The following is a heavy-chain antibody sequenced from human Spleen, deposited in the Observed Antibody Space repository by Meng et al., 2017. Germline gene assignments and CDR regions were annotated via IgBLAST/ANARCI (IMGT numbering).Heavy chain of an antibody. J-gene: IGHJ4*02. CDR3: ARKTCTGGRCSLDY. D-gene: IGHD2-15*01. CDR2: IASTGSHI. CDR1: KFIFSDYS. Sequence: GESLKISCAASKFIFSDYSMNWVRQAPGKGLEWVSSIASTGSHIYYADSVKGRFTISRDNAKNSLHLQMNSLRGEDTAVYYCARKTCTGGRCSLDYWGQGTLVTVYS. V-gene: IGHV3-21*01.